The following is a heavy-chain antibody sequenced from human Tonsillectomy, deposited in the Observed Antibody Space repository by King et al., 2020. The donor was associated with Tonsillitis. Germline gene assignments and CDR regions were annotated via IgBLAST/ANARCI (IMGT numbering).Heavy chain of an antibody. D-gene: IGHD6-6*01. Sequence: VQLQQSGPGLVKPSQTLSLTCAISGDSVFSNIDAWTCIRQSPSRGLEWLGRTYYRSKWYNDYAVSVKSRITINPDTSNNKFSLQLNSVTPEDTAVYYCARDRYSSSSEDYFDYWGQGTLVTVSS. CDR1: GDSVFSNIDA. CDR3: ARDRYSSSSEDYFDY. J-gene: IGHJ4*02. V-gene: IGHV6-1*01. CDR2: TYYRSKWYN.